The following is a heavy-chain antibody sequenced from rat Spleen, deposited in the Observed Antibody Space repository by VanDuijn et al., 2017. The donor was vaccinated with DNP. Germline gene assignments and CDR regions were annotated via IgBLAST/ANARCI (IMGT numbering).Heavy chain of an antibody. CDR3: ATSPGPNWFAY. D-gene: IGHD1-4*01. CDR1: GFTFNDYG. J-gene: IGHJ3*01. V-gene: IGHV5S13*01. CDR2: ISTGGGTT. Sequence: EVQLVESGGGLVQSGRSLKLSCAASGFTFNDYGMAWVRQTPKKGLEWVTTISTGGGTTYYGDSVKGRFTISRDNANHTLYLQMDSLRSEDTATYYCATSPGPNWFAYWGQGTLVSVSS.